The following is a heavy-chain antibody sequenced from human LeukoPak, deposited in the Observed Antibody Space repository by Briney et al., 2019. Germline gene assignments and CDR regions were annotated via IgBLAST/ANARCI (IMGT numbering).Heavy chain of an antibody. Sequence: SETLSVTCTVSGGSISSYYWSWMRQPPGQGLEWIGYIYYSGSTNYNPSLQSRVNISVDKSKNQFSLKLNSVAAADTAVYYCARDLIAAAGGLDYWGQRTLVTVSS. CDR2: IYYSGST. CDR1: GGSISSYY. D-gene: IGHD6-13*01. J-gene: IGHJ4*02. V-gene: IGHV4-59*01. CDR3: ARDLIAAAGGLDY.